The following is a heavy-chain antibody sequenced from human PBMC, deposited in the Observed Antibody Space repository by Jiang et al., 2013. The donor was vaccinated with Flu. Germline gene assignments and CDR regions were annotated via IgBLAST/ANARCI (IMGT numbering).Heavy chain of an antibody. D-gene: IGHD2-21*02. CDR3: ARMRYDCGGDCYWTFDY. CDR2: FFRMNEK. V-gene: IGHV2-26*01. CDR1: GFSLSDPTMG. J-gene: IGHJ4*02. Sequence: KPTQTLTLTCTVSGFSLSDPTMGVGWIRHAPREGPGITCTLFFRMNEKSYSTSLRRRLTISKDTSKSQVVLTMTNMDRGDTATYYCARMRYDCGGDCYWTFDYWAREPWSPSPQ.